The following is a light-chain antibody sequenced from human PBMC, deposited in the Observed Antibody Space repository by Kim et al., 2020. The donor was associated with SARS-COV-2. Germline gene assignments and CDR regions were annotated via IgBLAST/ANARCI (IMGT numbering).Light chain of an antibody. V-gene: IGLV3-1*01. J-gene: IGLJ2*01. CDR1: KLGDKY. CDR2: QDT. CDR3: QAWDSSTDVV. Sequence: VSPGQTASITCSGDKLGDKYACWYQQKPGQSPVLVIYQDTKRPSGIPERFSGSNSGNTATLTLSGTQAMDEADYYCQAWDSSTDVVFGGGTQLTVL.